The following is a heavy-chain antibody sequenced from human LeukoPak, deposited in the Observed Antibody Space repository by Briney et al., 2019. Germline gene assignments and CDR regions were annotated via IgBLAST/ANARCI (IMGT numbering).Heavy chain of an antibody. V-gene: IGHV4-59*01. CDR3: ARGSGSYSLDY. CDR2: IYYSGST. CDR1: GGSISSYY. J-gene: IGHJ4*02. D-gene: IGHD1-26*01. Sequence: SETLSLTCTVSGGSISSYYWSWIRQPPGKGLEWIGYIYYSGSTNYNPSLKSRVTISVDTSKNQFSMKLSSVTAADTAVYYCARGSGSYSLDYWGQGTLVTVSS.